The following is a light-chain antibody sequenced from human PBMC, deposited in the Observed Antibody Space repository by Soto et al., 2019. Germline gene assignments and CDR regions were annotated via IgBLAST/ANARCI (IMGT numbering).Light chain of an antibody. V-gene: IGLV1-40*01. CDR1: SSNIGAVYD. Sequence: QSVLTQPPSVSGAPGQRVTISCTGSSSNIGAVYDVYWYQQLPGRAPKVLIYGSTSRPSGVPDRFSGSKSGTSASLAITGLQAEDEADYYCQSYDSSLSGYVVFGGGTKVTVL. CDR2: GST. J-gene: IGLJ2*01. CDR3: QSYDSSLSGYVV.